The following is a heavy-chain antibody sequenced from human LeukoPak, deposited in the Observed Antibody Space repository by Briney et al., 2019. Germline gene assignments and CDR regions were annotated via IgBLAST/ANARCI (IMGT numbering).Heavy chain of an antibody. CDR1: GFTFSSHD. Sequence: GGSLRLFCAASGFTFSSHDMSWVRQAPGDGMEWVSAISGSGGSTYYADSVKGRFTISRDNSKNTLYLQMISLRAEDTAVYYCAKHLLRLGHWGQGTLVTVSS. J-gene: IGHJ4*02. V-gene: IGHV3-23*01. CDR2: ISGSGGST. CDR3: AKHLLRLGH. D-gene: IGHD3-9*01.